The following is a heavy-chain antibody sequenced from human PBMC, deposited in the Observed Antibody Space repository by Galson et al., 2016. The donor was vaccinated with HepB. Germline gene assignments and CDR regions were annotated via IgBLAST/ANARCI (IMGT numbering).Heavy chain of an antibody. CDR2: IYYTGST. D-gene: IGHD3-16*01. V-gene: IGHV4-59*02. CDR3: AALGAGIDY. CDR1: GVSVSSYY. Sequence: SETLSLTCTVSGVSVSSYYWSWIRQPPGKGLEWIGYIYYTGSTDSKSSLKSRVTMSVDTSKNQFSLRLSSVTAADTAVYYCAALGAGIDYWGQGTLVTVSS. J-gene: IGHJ4*02.